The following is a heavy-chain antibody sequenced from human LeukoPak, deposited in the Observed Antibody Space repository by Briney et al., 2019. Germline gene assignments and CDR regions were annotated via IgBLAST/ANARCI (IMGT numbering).Heavy chain of an antibody. CDR2: ISWDSGNI. Sequence: GGSLRLSCAASGFTFDDYAMHWVWQPPGKGLEWVSGISWDSGNIDYADSVKGRFTISRDNAKNSLYLQMNSLRAEDTAFYYCAKDGAGGIYYYYMDVWGKGTTVTISS. V-gene: IGHV3-9*01. D-gene: IGHD1-14*01. J-gene: IGHJ6*03. CDR1: GFTFDDYA. CDR3: AKDGAGGIYYYYMDV.